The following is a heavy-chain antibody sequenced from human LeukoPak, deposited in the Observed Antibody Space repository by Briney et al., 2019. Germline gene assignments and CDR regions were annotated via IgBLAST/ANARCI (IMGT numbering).Heavy chain of an antibody. CDR2: IYHSGST. CDR3: ARDNEQWPPRGWFDP. CDR1: GGSISSRNW. Sequence: SGTLSLTCAVSGGSISSRNWWSWVRQPPGKWLEWIGEIYHSGSTNYNPSLKSRVTISVDKSKNQFSLKLSSVTAADTAVYYCARDNEQWPPRGWFDPWGQGTLVTVSS. D-gene: IGHD6-19*01. V-gene: IGHV4-4*02. J-gene: IGHJ5*02.